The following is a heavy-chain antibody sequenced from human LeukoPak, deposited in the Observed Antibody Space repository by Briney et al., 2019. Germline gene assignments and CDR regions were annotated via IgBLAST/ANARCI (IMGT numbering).Heavy chain of an antibody. J-gene: IGHJ5*02. Sequence: SVKVSCKASGGTFSSYAISWLRQAPGQGLEWMGGIIPIFGTANYAQKFQGRVTITADESTSTAYMELSSLRSDDTAVYYCARDLRGLQGSDPWGQGTLVTVSS. CDR2: IIPIFGTA. D-gene: IGHD4-11*01. CDR3: ARDLRGLQGSDP. V-gene: IGHV1-69*01. CDR1: GGTFSSYA.